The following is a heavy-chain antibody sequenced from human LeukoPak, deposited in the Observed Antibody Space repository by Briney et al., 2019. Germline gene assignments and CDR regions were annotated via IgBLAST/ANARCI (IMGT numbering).Heavy chain of an antibody. CDR3: ARGPLAYCSGDCYPLGY. D-gene: IGHD2-21*02. J-gene: IGHJ4*02. CDR2: IYSGGST. V-gene: IGHV3-53*01. CDR1: GFTFSGSA. Sequence: GGSLRLSCAASGFTFSGSAMHWVRQAPGKGLEWVSVIYSGGSTDYADSVKGRFTISRDNSKNTLYLQMNSLRAEDTAVYYCARGPLAYCSGDCYPLGYWGQGTLVTVSS.